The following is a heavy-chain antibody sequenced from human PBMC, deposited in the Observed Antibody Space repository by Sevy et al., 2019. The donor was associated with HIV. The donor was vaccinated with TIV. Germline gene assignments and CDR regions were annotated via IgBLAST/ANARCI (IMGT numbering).Heavy chain of an antibody. J-gene: IGHJ4*02. CDR2: INQDGSAI. CDR1: GFTFSSFW. D-gene: IGHD4-4*01. Sequence: GGSLRLSCAASGFTFSSFWMTWVRQAPGKGLEWVANINQDGSAIHYVDSVKGRFSISRDNAKNSLNLQMNSLRAEDTAVYYCARALYAYSSYWGQGTLVTVSS. V-gene: IGHV3-7*01. CDR3: ARALYAYSSY.